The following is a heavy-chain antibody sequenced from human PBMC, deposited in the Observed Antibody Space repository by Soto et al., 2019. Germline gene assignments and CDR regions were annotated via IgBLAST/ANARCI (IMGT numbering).Heavy chain of an antibody. CDR2: IYPGDSDT. D-gene: IGHD1-20*01. J-gene: IGHJ6*02. CDR3: ARLYAPNAYNWNDVSGMDV. V-gene: IGHV5-51*01. Sequence: PGESLKISCNGSGYSFTSYWIGWVRQMPGKGLEWMGIIYPGDSDTRYSPSFQGQVTISADKSISTAYLQWSSLKASDTAMYYCARLYAPNAYNWNDVSGMDVWGQGTTVTVSS. CDR1: GYSFTSYW.